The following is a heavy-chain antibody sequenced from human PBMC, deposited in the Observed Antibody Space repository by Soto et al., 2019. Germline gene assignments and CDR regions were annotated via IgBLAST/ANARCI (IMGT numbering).Heavy chain of an antibody. D-gene: IGHD6-19*01. J-gene: IGHJ4*02. V-gene: IGHV2-5*02. CDR3: AHGSGWLFDY. CDR1: GFSLSSSHVA. Sequence: QITLKESGPTLVKPTQTLTLTCTFTGFSLSSSHVAVGWIRQPPGKAPECLAFIYWDGNEHYSPSLRSRLTLTKDTSKNQLFLTMADMHPEDTATYFCAHGSGWLFDYWGQGTRVTVSS. CDR2: IYWDGNE.